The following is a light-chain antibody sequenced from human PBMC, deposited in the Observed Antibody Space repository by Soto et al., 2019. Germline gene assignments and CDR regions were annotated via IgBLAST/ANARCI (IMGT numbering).Light chain of an antibody. V-gene: IGLV2-23*01. J-gene: IGLJ1*01. CDR3: CSFAGSDTYV. CDR2: EDS. CDR1: SSNVGTYNL. Sequence: QSALTQPASVSGSPGQSITISCTGTSSNVGTYNLVSWYQQHPGKVPKLMIYEDSKRPSGVSNRFSGSKSGNTASLTISGLQAEDEAAYYCCSFAGSDTYVFGTGTQLTVL.